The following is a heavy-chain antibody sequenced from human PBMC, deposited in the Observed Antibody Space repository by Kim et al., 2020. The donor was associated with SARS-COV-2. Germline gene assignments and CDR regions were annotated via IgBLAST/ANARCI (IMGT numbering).Heavy chain of an antibody. CDR3: AKGSSGWYLGTFDY. D-gene: IGHD6-19*01. Sequence: ADSVKGRFPISRDTAKNSLYLQMNSLRAEDTALFDCAKGSSGWYLGTFDYWGQGTPVTVSS. V-gene: IGHV3-9*01. J-gene: IGHJ4*02.